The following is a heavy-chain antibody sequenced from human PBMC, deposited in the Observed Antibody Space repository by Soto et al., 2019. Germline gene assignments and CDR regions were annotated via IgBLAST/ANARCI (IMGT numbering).Heavy chain of an antibody. CDR1: GYTFTSYG. Sequence: VASVKVSCKASGYTFTSYGISWVRQAPGQGLEWMAWISAYNGNTNYAQKLQGRVTMTTDTSTSTAYMELRSLRSDDTAVYYCARDGVSYCGGDCYPAQDYWGQGTLVTAPQ. V-gene: IGHV1-18*01. D-gene: IGHD2-21*02. J-gene: IGHJ4*02. CDR3: ARDGVSYCGGDCYPAQDY. CDR2: ISAYNGNT.